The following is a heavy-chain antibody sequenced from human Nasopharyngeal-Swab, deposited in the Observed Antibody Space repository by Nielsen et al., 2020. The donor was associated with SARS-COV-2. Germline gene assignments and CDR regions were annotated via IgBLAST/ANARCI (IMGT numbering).Heavy chain of an antibody. CDR3: VRPEGVATSFKYYFQYGMDV. V-gene: IGHV5-51*01. CDR2: SYPRDSDT. D-gene: IGHD5-12*01. J-gene: IGHJ6*02. CDR1: GSSFTSYW. Sequence: GGSLRLSCKGSGSSFTSYWIAWVRQMPGKGLEWMGISYPRDSDTRYSQSFQGQVTISADKSIGTAYLQWSSLKASDTAMYYCVRPEGVATSFKYYFQYGMDVWGQGTMVTVPS.